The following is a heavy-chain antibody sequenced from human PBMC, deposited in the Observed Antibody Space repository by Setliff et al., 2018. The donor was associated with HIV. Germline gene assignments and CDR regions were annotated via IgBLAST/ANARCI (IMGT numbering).Heavy chain of an antibody. CDR2: ISWDGGST. CDR1: GFTFSSYW. Sequence: GGSLRLSCAASGFTFSSYWMHWVRQAPGKGLEWVSLISWDGGSTYYADSVKGRFTISRDNSKNSLYLQMNSLRTEDTALYYCAKDIPSGGWDAFDIWGQGTMVTVSS. V-gene: IGHV3-43*01. J-gene: IGHJ3*02. D-gene: IGHD3-10*01. CDR3: AKDIPSGGWDAFDI.